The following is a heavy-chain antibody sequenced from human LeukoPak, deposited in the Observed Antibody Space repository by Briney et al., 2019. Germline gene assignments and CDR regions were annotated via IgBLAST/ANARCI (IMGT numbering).Heavy chain of an antibody. D-gene: IGHD1-26*01. Sequence: PGGSLRPSCAASGFTFSSYWMSWVRQAPGKGLEWVANIKQDGSEKYYVDSVKGRFTISRENAQNSLYMNMNSLRAEDTAVYYCASPKYGNYYYYGMDVWGQGTTVTVSS. V-gene: IGHV3-7*01. J-gene: IGHJ6*02. CDR2: IKQDGSEK. CDR3: ASPKYGNYYYYGMDV. CDR1: GFTFSSYW.